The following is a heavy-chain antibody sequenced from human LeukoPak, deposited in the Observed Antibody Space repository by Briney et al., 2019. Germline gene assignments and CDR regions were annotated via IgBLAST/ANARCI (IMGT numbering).Heavy chain of an antibody. Sequence: GGSLRLSCAASGFTFSTYWMSWVRQAPGKGLEWVVNIKQDGSDKYYVDSVKGRFTISRDNAKNSLYLQMNSLRAEDTAVYYCAREARRESSGWFVEYWGQGTLVTVSS. D-gene: IGHD6-19*01. CDR3: AREARRESSGWFVEY. J-gene: IGHJ4*02. CDR2: IKQDGSDK. CDR1: GFTFSTYW. V-gene: IGHV3-7*01.